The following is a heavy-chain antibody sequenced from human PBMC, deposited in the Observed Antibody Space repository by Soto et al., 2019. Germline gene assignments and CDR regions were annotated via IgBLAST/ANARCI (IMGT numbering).Heavy chain of an antibody. J-gene: IGHJ4*02. Sequence: AVGSLRLSCAASGFIFRNYWMSWVRQVPGKGLEWLANINQDGGQKYYVDSVKGRFTISRDNARNSLYLQINSLRAEDTAMYYCARIGYSSSSLDYWGLGTLVTVSS. D-gene: IGHD6-6*01. CDR2: INQDGGQK. V-gene: IGHV3-7*03. CDR1: GFIFRNYW. CDR3: ARIGYSSSSLDY.